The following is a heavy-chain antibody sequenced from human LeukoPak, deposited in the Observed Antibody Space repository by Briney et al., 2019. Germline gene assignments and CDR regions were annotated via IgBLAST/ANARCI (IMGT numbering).Heavy chain of an antibody. D-gene: IGHD3-10*01. CDR3: ASGEVYGSGKTDY. Sequence: GGSLRLSCVASGFTFSNYWMHWVRQAPGKGLVWVSRINSDGTSTDNADSLKGRFINSRDNGKNTLYLHMNNLRAEDTAVYYCASGEVYGSGKTDYWGRGTLVSVSS. J-gene: IGHJ4*02. V-gene: IGHV3-74*01. CDR1: GFTFSNYW. CDR2: INSDGTST.